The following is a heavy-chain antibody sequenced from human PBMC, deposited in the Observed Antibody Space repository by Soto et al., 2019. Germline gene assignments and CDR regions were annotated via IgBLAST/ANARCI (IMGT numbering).Heavy chain of an antibody. J-gene: IGHJ5*02. CDR2: IYYSGST. D-gene: IGHD6-6*01. Sequence: PSETLCLTCTVSGGPISSYYWSWIRQPPGKGLEWIGYIYYSGSTNYNPSLQSRVTISVDTSKNQFSLKLSSVTAADTAVYYCARGGPSIAARRAYWFDPWGQGTLVTVSS. CDR3: ARGGPSIAARRAYWFDP. CDR1: GGPISSYY. V-gene: IGHV4-59*01.